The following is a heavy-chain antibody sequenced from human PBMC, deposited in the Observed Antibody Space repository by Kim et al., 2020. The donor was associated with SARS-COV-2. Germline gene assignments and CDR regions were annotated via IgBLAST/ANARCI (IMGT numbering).Heavy chain of an antibody. D-gene: IGHD4-4*01. J-gene: IGHJ4*02. CDR1: GFTFSSYG. CDR3: AKEGRQSTTPLDY. CDR2: IWYDGSNK. V-gene: IGHV3-33*06. Sequence: GGSLRLSCAASGFTFSSYGMHWVRQAPGKGLEWVAVIWYDGSNKYYADSVKGRFTISRDNSKNTLYLQMNSLRAEDTAVYYCAKEGRQSTTPLDYWGQGTLVTVSS.